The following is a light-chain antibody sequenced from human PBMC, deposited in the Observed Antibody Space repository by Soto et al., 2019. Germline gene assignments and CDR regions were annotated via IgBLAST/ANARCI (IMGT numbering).Light chain of an antibody. V-gene: IGKV3-15*01. CDR2: GAS. CDR1: QNISSN. Sequence: EIVMTQSPATLSVSPGERATLSCRASQNISSNLAWYQQKPGQAPRVLIDGASTRATGIPARFSGSGSGTEFTLTISSLQSEDFAVDYGPQYNNWLWTVGQGTKVDIK. J-gene: IGKJ1*01. CDR3: PQYNNWLWT.